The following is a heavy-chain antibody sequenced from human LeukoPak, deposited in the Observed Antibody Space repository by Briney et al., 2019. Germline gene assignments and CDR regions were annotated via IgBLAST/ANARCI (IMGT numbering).Heavy chain of an antibody. J-gene: IGHJ4*02. CDR3: VGDYNSWTGLKY. D-gene: IGHD1-1*01. Sequence: GVSLRLSCAASGFTFDDSTMHWLRQASGKGLEWVGHIGNKARNYATEYAASLKGRFTISRDDSKDTAYLQVNSLKTEDTAVYYCVGDYNSWTGLKYWGQGTLVTVSS. CDR1: GFTFDDST. V-gene: IGHV3-73*01. CDR2: IGNKARNYAT.